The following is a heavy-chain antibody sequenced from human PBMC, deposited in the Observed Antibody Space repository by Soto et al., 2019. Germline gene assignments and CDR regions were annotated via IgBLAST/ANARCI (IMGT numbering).Heavy chain of an antibody. Sequence: GGSLRLSCAASGFTFSDSPIHWVRQAPGKGLEWVSVIYSGGSTYYADSVKGRFTISRDNSKNTLYLQMNSLRAEDTAVYYCGRAGGCYDSSGSDNGGQETLVTVPS. J-gene: IGHJ4*02. CDR3: GRAGGCYDSSGSDN. D-gene: IGHD3-22*01. V-gene: IGHV3-66*01. CDR1: GFTFSDSP. CDR2: IYSGGST.